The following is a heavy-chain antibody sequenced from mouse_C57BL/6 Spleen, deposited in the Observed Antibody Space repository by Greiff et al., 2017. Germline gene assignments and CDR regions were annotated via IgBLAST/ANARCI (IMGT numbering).Heavy chain of an antibody. J-gene: IGHJ3*01. V-gene: IGHV14-2*01. CDR3: ARGDYYGSSPAWFAY. CDR2: IDPEDGET. D-gene: IGHD1-1*01. CDR1: GFNIKDYY. Sequence: EVQLQQSGAELVKPGASVKLSCTASGFNIKDYYMHWVKQRTEQGLEWIGRIDPEDGETKYAPKFQGQATITADTSSNTAYLQLSSLTSEDTAVYYCARGDYYGSSPAWFAYWGQGTLVTVSA.